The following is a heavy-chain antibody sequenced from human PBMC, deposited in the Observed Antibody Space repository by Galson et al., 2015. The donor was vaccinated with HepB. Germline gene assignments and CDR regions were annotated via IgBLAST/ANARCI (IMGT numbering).Heavy chain of an antibody. V-gene: IGHV3-23*01. CDR3: ASALGSNLDH. Sequence: SLRLSCAASGFTFSSYTMSWVRQAPGQGLEWVSAISFSGGSTYYADSVKGRFTISRDNSKNTLYLQINSLRAEDTAVYYCASALGSNLDHWGQGTLVTVSS. CDR2: ISFSGGST. D-gene: IGHD2-15*01. CDR1: GFTFSSYT. J-gene: IGHJ4*02.